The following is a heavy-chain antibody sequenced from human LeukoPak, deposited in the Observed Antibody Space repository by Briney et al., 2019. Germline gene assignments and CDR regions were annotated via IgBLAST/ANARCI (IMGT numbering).Heavy chain of an antibody. CDR2: INHSGST. Sequence: SETLSLTCAVYGGSFSGYYWSWIRQPPGKGLEWIGEINHSGSTNYNPSLKSRVTISVDTSKNQFSLKLSSVTAADTAVYYCARGGLTYYDILTGYQLHTDYWGQGTLVTVSS. CDR3: ARGGLTYYDILTGYQLHTDY. J-gene: IGHJ4*02. V-gene: IGHV4-34*01. CDR1: GGSFSGYY. D-gene: IGHD3-9*01.